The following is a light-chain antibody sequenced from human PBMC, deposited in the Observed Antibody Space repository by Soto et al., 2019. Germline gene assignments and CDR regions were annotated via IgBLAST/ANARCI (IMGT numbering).Light chain of an antibody. V-gene: IGLV2-8*01. CDR1: SSDVGDNY. J-gene: IGLJ3*02. CDR2: EVT. Sequence: QSALAQPPSASGSPGQSVTISCTGTSSDVGDNYVSWYQQHLGKAPKLIIYEVTLRPSGVPDRFSGSKSGTSASLAITELQAEDEADYYCQSYDSSLSGWLFGGGTKLTVL. CDR3: QSYDSSLSGWL.